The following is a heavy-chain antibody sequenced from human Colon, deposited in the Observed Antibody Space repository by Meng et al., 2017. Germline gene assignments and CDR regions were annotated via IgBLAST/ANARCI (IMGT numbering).Heavy chain of an antibody. CDR3: ARGRYSGYLP. CDR1: GGSFSGYY. Sequence: QMRLQQWGAGLLKPSETLSPTCACYGGSFSGYYWSWIRQPPGKGLEWIGEINHSGSTNYNPSLKSRVTISVDTSKNQFSLKLSSVTAADTAVYYCARGRYSGYLPWGQGTLVTVSS. CDR2: INHSGST. D-gene: IGHD5-12*01. V-gene: IGHV4-34*01. J-gene: IGHJ5*02.